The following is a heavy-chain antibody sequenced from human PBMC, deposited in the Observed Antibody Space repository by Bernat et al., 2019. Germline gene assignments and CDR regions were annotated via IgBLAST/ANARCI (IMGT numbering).Heavy chain of an antibody. CDR1: GFTFSTYA. CDR3: AIDGGQWLSY. D-gene: IGHD6-19*01. Sequence: EVQLLESGGALVQPGGSLRLSCAASGFTFSTYAMSWVRQAPGKGLEWVSGISGSGYSTYYADSVKGRFTISRDNSRNTLYLQMNSLRAEDTALYYCAIDGGQWLSYWGLGTLLTVSS. V-gene: IGHV3-23*01. J-gene: IGHJ4*02. CDR2: ISGSGYST.